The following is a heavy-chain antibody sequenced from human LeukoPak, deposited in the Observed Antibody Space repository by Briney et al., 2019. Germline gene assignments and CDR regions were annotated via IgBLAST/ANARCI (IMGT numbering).Heavy chain of an antibody. CDR1: GFTFSDYY. D-gene: IGHD6-13*01. V-gene: IGHV3-11*01. CDR3: ARAAVYSSSWDFDY. Sequence: GGSLRLSCAASGFTFSDYYMSWIRQAPGKGLEWVSYISSSGSTIYYADPVKGRFTISRDNAKNSLYLQMNSLRAEDTAVYYCARAAVYSSSWDFDYWGQGTLVTVSS. J-gene: IGHJ4*02. CDR2: ISSSGSTI.